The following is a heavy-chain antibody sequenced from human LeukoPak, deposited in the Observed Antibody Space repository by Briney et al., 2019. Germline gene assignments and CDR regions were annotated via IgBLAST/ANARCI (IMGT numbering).Heavy chain of an antibody. J-gene: IGHJ6*03. V-gene: IGHV5-51*01. Sequence: GESLKISCKGSGYSFTSYWIGWVRQMPGKGLEWMGIIYPGDSDTRYSPSFQSQVTISADKSISTAYLQWSSLKASDTAMYYCARAASSSSSFYYYYMDVWGKGTTVTVSS. CDR3: ARAASSSSSFYYYYMDV. CDR1: GYSFTSYW. CDR2: IYPGDSDT. D-gene: IGHD6-6*01.